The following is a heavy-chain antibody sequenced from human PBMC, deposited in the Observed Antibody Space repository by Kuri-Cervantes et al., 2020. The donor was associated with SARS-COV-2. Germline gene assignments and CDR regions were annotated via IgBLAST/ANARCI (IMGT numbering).Heavy chain of an antibody. CDR2: AYHSGST. V-gene: IGHV4-4*02. D-gene: IGHD6-6*01. Sequence: SETLSLTCAVSGGSISSSNWWSWVRQPPGKGLEWIGEAYHSGSTNYNPSLKSRVTISVDKSKNQFSLKLSPVTAADTAVYYCARTYSSSSLFYDYWGQGTLVTVSS. CDR1: GGSISSSNW. CDR3: ARTYSSSSLFYDY. J-gene: IGHJ4*02.